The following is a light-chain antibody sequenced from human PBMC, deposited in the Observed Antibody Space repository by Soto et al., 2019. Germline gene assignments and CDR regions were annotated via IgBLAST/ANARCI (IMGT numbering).Light chain of an antibody. Sequence: IHLTQSPSTLSESVGARVTLTYRASQSLNTRLAWCQQRPGKAPKLLIYDASTLESGVPSRFSGGGSGTEFTLTINNLQPDDLATYIWQQYNSYSTFGRGTKV. V-gene: IGKV1-5*01. CDR1: QSLNTR. CDR2: DAS. J-gene: IGKJ1*01. CDR3: QQYNSYST.